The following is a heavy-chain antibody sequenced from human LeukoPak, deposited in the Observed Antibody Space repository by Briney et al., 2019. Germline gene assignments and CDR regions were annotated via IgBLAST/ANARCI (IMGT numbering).Heavy chain of an antibody. CDR2: IYYSGST. Sequence: SETLSLTCTVSGGSISSSSYYWGWIRQPPGKGLEWIGSIYYSGSTYYNPSLKSRVTISVDTSKNQFSLKLSSVTAADTAVYYCARGVHCGGDCYSLDYWGQGTLVTVSS. D-gene: IGHD2-21*02. V-gene: IGHV4-39*07. J-gene: IGHJ4*02. CDR1: GGSISSSSYY. CDR3: ARGVHCGGDCYSLDY.